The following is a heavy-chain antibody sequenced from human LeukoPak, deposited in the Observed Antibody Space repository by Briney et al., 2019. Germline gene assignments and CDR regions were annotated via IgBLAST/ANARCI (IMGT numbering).Heavy chain of an antibody. D-gene: IGHD6-19*01. CDR1: GYSISSGYY. J-gene: IGHJ3*02. CDR3: ARHKYSSGWPPEGAFDI. V-gene: IGHV4-38-2*02. Sequence: SETLSLTCTVSGYSISSGYYWGWIRQPPRKGLEWIASIYYSGSTYYNPSLKGRVTISVDTSKNQFSLKLSSVTAADTAVYYCARHKYSSGWPPEGAFDIWGQGTMVTVSS. CDR2: IYYSGST.